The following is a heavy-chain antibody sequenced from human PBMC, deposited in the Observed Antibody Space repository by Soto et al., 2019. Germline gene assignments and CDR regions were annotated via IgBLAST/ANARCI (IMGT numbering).Heavy chain of an antibody. J-gene: IGHJ6*02. D-gene: IGHD4-4*01. CDR3: AAGGMNTVTRGYYHGLDV. CDR2: IVVGSGNT. Sequence: QIQLVQSGPEVEKPGTSVKVSCKGSGFSFSTSAVQWVRQARGQRLEWIGWIVVGSGNTIHAQKFQERVTITRDMSTSTSYLALSSLRSEDTAVYYCAAGGMNTVTRGYYHGLDVWGQGTTVTVSS. V-gene: IGHV1-58*01. CDR1: GFSFSTSA.